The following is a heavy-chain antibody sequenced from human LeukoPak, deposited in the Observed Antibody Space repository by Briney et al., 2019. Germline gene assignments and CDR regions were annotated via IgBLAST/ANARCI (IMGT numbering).Heavy chain of an antibody. CDR1: GDSVSTNSAA. CDR2: TYFRSKWYN. V-gene: IGHV6-1*01. D-gene: IGHD6-19*01. CDR3: ARGAVAHYDS. Sequence: SRTLSLTCAISGDSVSTNSAAWNWIRQSPSRGLEWLGRTYFRSKWYNDYAVSVKSRITINPDTSRNQFSLHLNFVTPEDTAVYYCARGAVAHYDSWGQGTLVTVSS. J-gene: IGHJ5*01.